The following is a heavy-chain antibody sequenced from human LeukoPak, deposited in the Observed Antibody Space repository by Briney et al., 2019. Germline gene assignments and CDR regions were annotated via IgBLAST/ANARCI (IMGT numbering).Heavy chain of an antibody. CDR1: GFTFSDYY. D-gene: IGHD6-13*01. CDR2: MSRGCSTI. CDR3: ARVYSSSWSYFDY. V-gene: IGHV3-11*01. Sequence: GGSLRLSCAASGFTFSDYYMNCIRQSPGKGLEGVSHMSRGCSTIYYADSVKGLFTISSDNAKNSLYLQMNSLRAEDTAVYYCARVYSSSWSYFDYWGQGTLVTVSS. J-gene: IGHJ4*02.